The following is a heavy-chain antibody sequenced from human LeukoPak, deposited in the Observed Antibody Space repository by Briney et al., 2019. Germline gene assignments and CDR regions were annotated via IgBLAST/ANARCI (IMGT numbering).Heavy chain of an antibody. CDR1: GFTFSSYS. D-gene: IGHD2-15*01. CDR2: ISSSSNYI. CDR3: ARTPTLSGEFDY. Sequence: GGSLRLSCAASGFTFSSYSMNWVRQAPGKGLEWVSSISSSSNYIYYADSVKGRFTISRDHAKNSLYLRLNSLRAEDTAVYYCARTPTLSGEFDYWGQGTLVTVSS. J-gene: IGHJ4*02. V-gene: IGHV3-21*01.